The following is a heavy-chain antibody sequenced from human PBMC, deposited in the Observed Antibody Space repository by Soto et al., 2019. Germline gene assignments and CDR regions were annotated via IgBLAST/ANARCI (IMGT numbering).Heavy chain of an antibody. CDR3: AKDLPSNRYCSSTSCYSVY. J-gene: IGHJ4*02. D-gene: IGHD2-2*01. CDR2: ISGSGGST. CDR1: GFTFSSYA. Sequence: GGSLRLSCAASGFTFSSYAMSWVRQAPGKXLEWVSAISGSGGSTYYADSVKGRFTISRDNSKNTLYLQMNSLRAEDTAVYYCAKDLPSNRYCSSTSCYSVYWGQGTLVTVSS. V-gene: IGHV3-23*01.